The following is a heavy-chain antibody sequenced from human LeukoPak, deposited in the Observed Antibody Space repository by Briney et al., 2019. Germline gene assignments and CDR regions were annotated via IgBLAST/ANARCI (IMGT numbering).Heavy chain of an antibody. CDR2: IIPIFGIA. CDR1: GYTFTSYY. CDR3: ARASYYYDSSGYYLDY. J-gene: IGHJ4*02. Sequence: GASVKVSCKASGYTFTSYYMHWVRQAPGQGLEWMGRIIPIFGIANYAQKFQGRVTITADKSTSTAYMELSSLRSEDTAVYYCARASYYYDSSGYYLDYWGQGTLVTVSS. D-gene: IGHD3-22*01. V-gene: IGHV1-69*04.